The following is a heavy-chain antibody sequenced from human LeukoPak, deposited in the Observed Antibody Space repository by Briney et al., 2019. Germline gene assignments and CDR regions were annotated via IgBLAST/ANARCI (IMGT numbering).Heavy chain of an antibody. CDR1: GFTLSGYD. CDR3: ANLGGTLVDY. D-gene: IGHD3-16*01. J-gene: IGHJ4*02. V-gene: IGHV3-23*01. Sequence: RSLRLSCAASGFTLSGYDMSWVRQAPGTGLEWVSSISGSGGRTYYADSVKGRFTISRDNSKNTLDLQMNSLRTEDTAIYFCANLGGTLVDYWGQGTLVTVSS. CDR2: ISGSGGRT.